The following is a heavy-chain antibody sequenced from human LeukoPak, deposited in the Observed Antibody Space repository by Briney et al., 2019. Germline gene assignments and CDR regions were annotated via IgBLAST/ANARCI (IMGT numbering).Heavy chain of an antibody. V-gene: IGHV3-15*01. J-gene: IGHJ4*02. D-gene: IGHD1-7*01. CDR2: IKSKTDGDTT. Sequence: GGSLRLSCAASGFTLNSYAMSWVRQAPGKGLEWVGRIKSKTDGDTTDYAAPVKGRFTISRDESKDTLYLQMSSLKAEDTAVYYCTRDKLELRQFDYWGQGTLVTVSS. CDR1: GFTLNSYA. CDR3: TRDKLELRQFDY.